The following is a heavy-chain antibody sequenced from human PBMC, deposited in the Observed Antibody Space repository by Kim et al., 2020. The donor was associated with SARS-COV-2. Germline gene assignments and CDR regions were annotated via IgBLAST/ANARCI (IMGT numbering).Heavy chain of an antibody. Sequence: KEYYADSLKGRFTISRDNSRNTVYLQMNILRVEDTAIYYCARDKGERYSDHWGQGTLVTVSS. CDR2: KE. CDR3: ARDKGERYSDH. V-gene: IGHV3-33*01. J-gene: IGHJ4*02. D-gene: IGHD3-16*01.